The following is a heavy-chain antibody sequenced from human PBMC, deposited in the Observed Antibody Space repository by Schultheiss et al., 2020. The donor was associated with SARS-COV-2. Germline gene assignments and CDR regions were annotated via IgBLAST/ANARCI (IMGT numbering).Heavy chain of an antibody. Sequence: SETLSLTCTVSGGSISSGGYYWTWIRQHPGEGLDWIGTVYYSESTYYNPSLKSRVTISVDTSKNQFSLKLSSVTAADTAVYYCARNRQLARRGYSYGFDYWGQGTLVTVSS. D-gene: IGHD5-18*01. CDR3: ARNRQLARRGYSYGFDY. V-gene: IGHV4-39*01. CDR2: VYYSEST. J-gene: IGHJ4*02. CDR1: GGSISSGGYY.